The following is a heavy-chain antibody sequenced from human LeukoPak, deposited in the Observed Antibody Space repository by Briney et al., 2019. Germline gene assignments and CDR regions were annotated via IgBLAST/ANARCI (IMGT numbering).Heavy chain of an antibody. J-gene: IGHJ4*02. Sequence: SETLSLTCTFSGGSISIYYWSWIRQPAGKGLEWIGRFYSSGTTNYNPSLKSRVTMSVGTSKSQFSLKLTSVTAADTAVYYCARDNGGWYFDYWGQGTLVTVSS. CDR3: ARDNGGWYFDY. CDR1: GGSISIYY. CDR2: FYSSGTT. V-gene: IGHV4-4*07. D-gene: IGHD2-8*01.